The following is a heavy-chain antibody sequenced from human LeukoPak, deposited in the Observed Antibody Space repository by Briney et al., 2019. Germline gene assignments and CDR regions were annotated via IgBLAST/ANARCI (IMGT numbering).Heavy chain of an antibody. CDR1: GFSLNNYA. V-gene: IGHV3-23*01. D-gene: IGHD5-12*01. CDR3: AKGAYDYIEIAYFDY. Sequence: GGSLRLSCVASGFSLNNYAMNWVRQAPGKGLEWVSLIIGSSGTTFYADSVKGRFTISRDKSKSTLYQQMNSLRAEDTAVYYCAKGAYDYIEIAYFDYWGQGSLVTVSS. J-gene: IGHJ4*02. CDR2: IIGSSGTT.